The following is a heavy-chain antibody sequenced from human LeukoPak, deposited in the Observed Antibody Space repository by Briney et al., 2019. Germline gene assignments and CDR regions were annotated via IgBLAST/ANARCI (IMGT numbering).Heavy chain of an antibody. CDR2: INAGNGNT. CDR3: ARDRGNPTVTTPFDY. J-gene: IGHJ4*02. D-gene: IGHD4-17*01. CDR1: GYTFTSYA. Sequence: ASVKVSCKASGYTFTSYAMHWVRQAPGQRLEWMGWINAGNGNTKYSQEFQGRVTITRDTSASTAYMELSSLRSEDMAVYYCARDRGNPTVTTPFDYWGQGTLVTVSS. V-gene: IGHV1-3*03.